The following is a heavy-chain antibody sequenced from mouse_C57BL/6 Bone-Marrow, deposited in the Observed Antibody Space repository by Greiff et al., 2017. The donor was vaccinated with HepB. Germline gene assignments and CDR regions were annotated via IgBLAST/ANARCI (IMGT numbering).Heavy chain of an antibody. D-gene: IGHD2-4*01. CDR3: ARVYYDYYYFDY. CDR2: INPNNGGT. V-gene: IGHV1-18*01. CDR1: GYTFTDYN. J-gene: IGHJ2*01. Sequence: VQLQQSGPELVKPGASVKIPCKASGYTFTDYNMDWVKQSHGKSLEWIGDINPNNGGTIYNQKFKGKATLTVDKSSSTAYMELRSLTSEDTAVYYCARVYYDYYYFDYWGQGTTLTVSS.